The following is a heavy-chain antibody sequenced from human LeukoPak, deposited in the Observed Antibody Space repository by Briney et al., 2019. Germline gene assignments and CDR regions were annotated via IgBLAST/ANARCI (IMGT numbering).Heavy chain of an antibody. D-gene: IGHD3-3*01. CDR3: ARGRGLGVVSPYFDY. J-gene: IGHJ4*02. CDR1: GFSVSNNY. Sequence: GGSLRLSCVVSGFSVSNNYIIWVRQAPGNGLERVSVIYGDGRTSHSASVRGRFTFSRDNSKNIVSLQMNNLRAEDTAVYYCARGRGLGVVSPYFDYWGQGTLVTVSS. CDR2: IYGDGRT. V-gene: IGHV3-53*01.